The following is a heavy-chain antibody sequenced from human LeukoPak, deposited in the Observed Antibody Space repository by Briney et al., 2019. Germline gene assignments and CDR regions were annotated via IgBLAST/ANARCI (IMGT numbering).Heavy chain of an antibody. CDR2: INSDGSST. CDR1: GFTLSSYW. CDR3: ARVLGYCSSTSCSGWFDP. J-gene: IGHJ5*02. Sequence: GGSLRLSCAASGFTLSSYWIHWVRQAPGKGLVWVSRINSDGSSTSYADSVKGRFTISRDNAKNTLYLQMNSLRAEDTAVYYCARVLGYCSSTSCSGWFDPWGQGTLVTVSS. D-gene: IGHD2-2*01. V-gene: IGHV3-74*01.